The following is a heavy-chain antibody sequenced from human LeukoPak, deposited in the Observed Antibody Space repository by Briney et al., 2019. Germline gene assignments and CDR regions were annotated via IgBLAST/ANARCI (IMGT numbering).Heavy chain of an antibody. CDR2: IIPIFGTA. CDR1: GGTFSSYA. D-gene: IGHD4/OR15-4a*01. V-gene: IGHV1-69*05. CDR3: ASTHDYGGRTYDY. J-gene: IGHJ4*02. Sequence: ASVKVSCKASGGTFSSYAISWVRQAPGQGLEWMGGIIPIFGTANYAQKFQGRVTITTDGSTSTAYMELSSLRSEDTAVYYCASTHDYGGRTYDYWGQGTLVTVSS.